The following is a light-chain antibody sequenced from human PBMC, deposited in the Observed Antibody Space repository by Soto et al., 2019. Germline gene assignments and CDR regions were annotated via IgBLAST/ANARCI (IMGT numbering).Light chain of an antibody. CDR2: DTS. Sequence: EVVMTQSPATLSVSPGERATLSCRASRGIGSTLAWYQQKPGQTPRLLIYDTSTRATGVPARFIGSASGTEFTLTITSLQSEDFATYCCQQFHSYPRTFGQGTKVEIK. CDR1: RGIGST. CDR3: QQFHSYPRT. V-gene: IGKV3-15*01. J-gene: IGKJ1*01.